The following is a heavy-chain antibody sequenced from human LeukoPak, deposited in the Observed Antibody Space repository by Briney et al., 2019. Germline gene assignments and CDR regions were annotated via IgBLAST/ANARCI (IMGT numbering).Heavy chain of an antibody. D-gene: IGHD2-15*01. J-gene: IGHJ3*02. CDR2: INHSGST. V-gene: IGHV4-34*01. CDR1: GGSFSGYY. Sequence: SETLSLTCAVYGGSFSGYYWSWIRQPPGKGLEWIGEINHSGSTNYNPSLKSRVTISVDTSKNQFSLKLSSVTAADTAVYYCCSYGLDAFDIWGQGTMVTVSS. CDR3: CSYGLDAFDI.